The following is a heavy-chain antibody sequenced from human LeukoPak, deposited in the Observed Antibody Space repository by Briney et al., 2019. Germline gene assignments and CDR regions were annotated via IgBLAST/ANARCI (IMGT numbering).Heavy chain of an antibody. CDR2: IKQDGSEK. Sequence: GGSLRLSCAASGFTSSSYWMSWVRQAPGKGLEWVANIKQDGSEKYYVDSVKGRFTISRNNAKNSLYLQMNSLRAEDTAVYYCASFTFDYGGQGTLVTVPS. J-gene: IGHJ4*02. V-gene: IGHV3-7*05. CDR1: GFTSSSYW. CDR3: ASFTFDY.